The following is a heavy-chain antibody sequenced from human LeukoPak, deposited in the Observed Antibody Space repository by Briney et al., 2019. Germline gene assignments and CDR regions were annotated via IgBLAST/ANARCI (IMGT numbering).Heavy chain of an antibody. CDR1: GGSLSSSSYY. Sequence: PSETLSLTCTVSGGSLSSSSYYWGWIRQPPGKGLEWIGSIYYSGSTYYNPSLKSRVTISVDTSKNQFSLKLSSVTAADTAVYYCXRQSGYSYGSGDWGQGTLVTVSS. CDR3: XRQSGYSYGSGD. CDR2: IYYSGST. D-gene: IGHD5-18*01. V-gene: IGHV4-39*01. J-gene: IGHJ4*02.